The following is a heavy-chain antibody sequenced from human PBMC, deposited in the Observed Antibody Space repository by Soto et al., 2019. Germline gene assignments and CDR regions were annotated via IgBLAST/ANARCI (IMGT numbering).Heavy chain of an antibody. Sequence: EVQLVESGGGLVKPGGSLRLSCAASGFTFTNHNMNWVRQAPGKGLEWVSSISSRSSFRNYADSVKGRFSISRDNDKNLVYLQMDSLRAEDTAVYYCARDPPLSVLVVDATDDFWGQGTLVTVSS. J-gene: IGHJ4*02. V-gene: IGHV3-21*02. CDR1: GFTFTNHN. CDR3: ARDPPLSVLVVDATDDF. D-gene: IGHD2-21*01. CDR2: ISSRSSFR.